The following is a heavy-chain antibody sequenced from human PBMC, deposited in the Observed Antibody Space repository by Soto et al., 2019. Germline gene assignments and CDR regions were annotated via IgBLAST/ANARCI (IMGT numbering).Heavy chain of an antibody. CDR3: ARSREQWLVDAFDI. CDR1: GGSLTGYY. Sequence: SETLSLTCVVYGGSLTGYYWSWIRQPPGRGLEWIGEINPTGSPKYNPSLMSRVTISVDTSKNQFSMKLSSVTAADTAVFYCARSREQWLVDAFDIWGQGTMVTVS. D-gene: IGHD6-19*01. V-gene: IGHV4-34*01. CDR2: INPTGSP. J-gene: IGHJ3*02.